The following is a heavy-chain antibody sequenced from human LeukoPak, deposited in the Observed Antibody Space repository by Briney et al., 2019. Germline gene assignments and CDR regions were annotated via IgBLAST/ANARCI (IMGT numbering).Heavy chain of an antibody. Sequence: GGSLRLSCAASGFTFSSYGMHWVRQAPGKGLEWVAFVRYDGSNKYYADSVKGRFTISRDNSKNTLYLQMNSLRAEDTAVYYCARANGWPLDYWGQGTLVTVSS. V-gene: IGHV3-30*02. CDR2: VRYDGSNK. CDR3: ARANGWPLDY. D-gene: IGHD6-19*01. CDR1: GFTFSSYG. J-gene: IGHJ4*02.